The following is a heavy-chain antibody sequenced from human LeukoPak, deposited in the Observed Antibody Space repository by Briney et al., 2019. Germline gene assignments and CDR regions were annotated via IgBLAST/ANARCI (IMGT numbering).Heavy chain of an antibody. D-gene: IGHD2-15*01. CDR3: AREYCSGGTCYSSSFYYYYGMDV. CDR1: GYSISSSYY. Sequence: SETLSLTCTVSGYSISSSYYWGWIRQPPGKGLEWIGSIYYSGSTYYNPSLKSRVTISLDTSKNQFSLKLTSVTAADTAVYYYAREYCSGGTCYSSSFYYYYGMDVWGQGTTVTVSS. J-gene: IGHJ6*02. CDR2: IYYSGST. V-gene: IGHV4-38-2*02.